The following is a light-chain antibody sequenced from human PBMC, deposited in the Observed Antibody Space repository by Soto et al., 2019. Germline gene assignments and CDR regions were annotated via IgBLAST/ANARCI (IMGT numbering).Light chain of an antibody. V-gene: IGLV1-44*01. J-gene: IGLJ2*01. CDR3: AAWDDSLNGVV. CDR2: TNN. Sequence: QSVLTQPPSTSGTPGQRVTISCSGSTSNIGSNAVNWYLQLPGTAPKLLIHTNNQRPSGVPDRFSGPKSGTSASLAIGGLQSEDEADYYCAAWDDSLNGVVFGGGTKLTVL. CDR1: TSNIGSNA.